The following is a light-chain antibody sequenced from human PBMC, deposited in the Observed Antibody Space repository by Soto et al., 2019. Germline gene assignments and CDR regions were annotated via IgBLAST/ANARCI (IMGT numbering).Light chain of an antibody. CDR3: QQYNSYPLFT. CDR2: AAS. Sequence: DIQMTQSPSSLSASVGDRVTVTCRASPAISNYLAWFQQKPGIAPKSLIYAASGLQSGVPSKFRGSGSGTDLTLTTSSLQPEDFATYYCQQYNSYPLFTFGPGTKVDIK. J-gene: IGKJ3*01. CDR1: PAISNY. V-gene: IGKV1-16*02.